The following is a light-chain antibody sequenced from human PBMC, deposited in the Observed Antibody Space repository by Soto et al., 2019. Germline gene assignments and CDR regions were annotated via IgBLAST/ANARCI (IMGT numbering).Light chain of an antibody. J-gene: IGKJ1*01. CDR3: MQPLQTPQT. Sequence: DIVMTQSPLSLPVTPGEPASISCRSSQSLLHSNGYSYLQWYLQKPGQSPQLLIYLGSNRASGVPDRFSGSGSGTDFTLKISRVEAEDVGVYYCMQPLQTPQTSGQGTKVEIK. V-gene: IGKV2-28*01. CDR1: QSLLHSNGYSY. CDR2: LGS.